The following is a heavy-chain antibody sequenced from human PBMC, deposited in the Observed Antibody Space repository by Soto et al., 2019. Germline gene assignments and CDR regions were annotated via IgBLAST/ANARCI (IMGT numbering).Heavy chain of an antibody. D-gene: IGHD1-1*01. CDR2: IYYSGST. Sequence: QVQLQESGPGLVKPSETLSLTCTVSGGSISSYYWSWIRQPPGKGLEWIGYIYYSGSTNYNPSLTSRVTISVDTSKNQFSLKRSSVTAADTAVYYCARRYGYSFDYWGQGTLVTVSS. V-gene: IGHV4-59*08. CDR1: GGSISSYY. J-gene: IGHJ4*02. CDR3: ARRYGYSFDY.